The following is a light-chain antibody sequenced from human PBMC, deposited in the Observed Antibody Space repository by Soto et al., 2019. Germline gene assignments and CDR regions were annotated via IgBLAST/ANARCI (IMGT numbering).Light chain of an antibody. V-gene: IGLV2-23*01. J-gene: IGLJ3*02. Sequence: QSALTQPASVSGSPGQSITISCTGVSSDVGGYYFVSWYQHHSDKAPKLMIYEGTKWPSGVSNRFSGSKSDSTASLTISGLQAEDEADYYCCSYANTTTVFGGGTKVPS. CDR2: EGT. CDR1: SSDVGGYYF. CDR3: CSYANTTTV.